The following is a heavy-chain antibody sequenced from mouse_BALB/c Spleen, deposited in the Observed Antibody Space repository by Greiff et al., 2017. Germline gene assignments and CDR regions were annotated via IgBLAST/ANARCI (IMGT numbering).Heavy chain of an antibody. D-gene: IGHD1-1*01. CDR3: ARSRGSSSLAWFAY. CDR1: GYTFTSYV. V-gene: IGHV1-14*01. CDR2: INPYNDGT. J-gene: IGHJ3*01. Sequence: VQLQQSGPELVKPGASVKMSCKASGYTFTSYVMHWVKQTPGQGLEWIGYINPYNDGTKYNEKFKGKATLTSDKSSSTAYMELSSLTSEDSAVYYCARSRGSSSLAWFAYWGQGTLVTVSA.